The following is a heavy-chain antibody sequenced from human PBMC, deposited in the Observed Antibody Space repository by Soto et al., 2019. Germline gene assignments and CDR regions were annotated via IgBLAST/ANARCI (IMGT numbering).Heavy chain of an antibody. D-gene: IGHD3-22*01. CDR1: GFTFSGYA. CDR2: ISSSSMTI. J-gene: IGHJ5*02. CDR3: ARDRVTYYYDSSGYPNWFDP. Sequence: GGSLRLSCAASGFTFSGYAMNWVRQAPGKGLEWLSYISSSSMTIYYTDSVKGRFTISRDNAKNSLYLQMNSLRAEDTAVYYCARDRVTYYYDSSGYPNWFDPWGQGTLVTVSS. V-gene: IGHV3-48*01.